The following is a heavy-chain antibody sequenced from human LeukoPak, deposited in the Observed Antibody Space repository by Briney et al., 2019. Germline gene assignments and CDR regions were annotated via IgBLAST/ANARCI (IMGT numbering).Heavy chain of an antibody. CDR1: GGSISSGGYY. V-gene: IGHV4-31*03. CDR3: ARVVGFGEFDN. D-gene: IGHD3-10*01. CDR2: ISYSGST. Sequence: PSETLSLTCTVSGGSISSGGYYWSWIRQHPGRGLEWVGYISYSGSTSYNPSLKSRHTILVDTSKNHFSLKLSSVTAADTAVYYCARVVGFGEFDNWGQGTLVTVSS. J-gene: IGHJ4*02.